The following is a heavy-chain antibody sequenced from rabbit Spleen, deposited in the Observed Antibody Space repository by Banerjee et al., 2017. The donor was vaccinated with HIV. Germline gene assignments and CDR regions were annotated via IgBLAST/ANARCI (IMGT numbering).Heavy chain of an antibody. CDR1: GIDLSTDAY. J-gene: IGHJ6*01. Sequence: QQQLEESGGGLVRPGGTLTLTCKASGIDLSTDAYMCWVRQPPGKGLEWIACIAVGSGSTYYASWAKGRFTISKTSSTTVTLQMTSLTAADTATYFCARINYDGDGDTIDGMDLWGPGTLVTVS. D-gene: IGHD2-1*01. V-gene: IGHV1S45*01. CDR2: IAVGSGST. CDR3: ARINYDGDGDTIDGMDL.